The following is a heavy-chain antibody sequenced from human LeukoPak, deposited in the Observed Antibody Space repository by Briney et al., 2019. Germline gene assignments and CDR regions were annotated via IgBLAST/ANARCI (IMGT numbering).Heavy chain of an antibody. CDR2: IQQDGSKK. CDR1: GFTFSTYW. Sequence: GGSLRLSCAASGFTFSTYWMGWVRQAPGKGLEWVANIQQDGSKKNYVDSVKGRFTISRDNAENSLYLQMNSLRAEDTAVYYCARDVVGMLDYWGQGALVTVPS. J-gene: IGHJ4*02. D-gene: IGHD2-8*01. CDR3: ARDVVGMLDY. V-gene: IGHV3-7*01.